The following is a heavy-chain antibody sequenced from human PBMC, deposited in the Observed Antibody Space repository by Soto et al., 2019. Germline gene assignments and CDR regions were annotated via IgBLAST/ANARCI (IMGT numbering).Heavy chain of an antibody. CDR1: GFTFSSYS. J-gene: IGHJ6*02. CDR3: ARDMDHYGSWGHNERGLDV. CDR2: ISTTSGYI. D-gene: IGHD3-3*01. V-gene: IGHV3-21*01. Sequence: GGSLRLPCAASGFTFSSYSMNWVRQDPGKGLEWVSSISTTSGYIYYADPVKGRFTISRDNAKNSLYLQMSSLRVEDTAVYSCARDMDHYGSWGHNERGLDVWGQGTAVTVAS.